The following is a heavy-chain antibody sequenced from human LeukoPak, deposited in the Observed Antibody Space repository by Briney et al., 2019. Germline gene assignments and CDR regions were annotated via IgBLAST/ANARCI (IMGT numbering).Heavy chain of an antibody. D-gene: IGHD4-17*01. Sequence: HPGGSLRLSCAASGFTFSSYWMSWVRQAPGKGLEWVANIKQDGSEKYYVDSVKGRFTISRDNAKNSLYLQMNSLRAEDTALYYRARNDYGDYQRQDYYYYYMDVWGKGTTVTVSS. V-gene: IGHV3-7*03. CDR2: IKQDGSEK. CDR1: GFTFSSYW. J-gene: IGHJ6*03. CDR3: ARNDYGDYQRQDYYYYYMDV.